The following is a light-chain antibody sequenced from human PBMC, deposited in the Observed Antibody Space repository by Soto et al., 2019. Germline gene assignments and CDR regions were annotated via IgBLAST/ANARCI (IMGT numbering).Light chain of an antibody. V-gene: IGKV1-39*01. J-gene: IGKJ4*01. Sequence: DIEMTQSPSSLSASVGDRITISCRASQNINTFLNWYQQKGGKAPKLLIHGVSSLQSGVPLRFSGSGSGTDFSLTISSLQPEDFATYYCQQSYDTLLSFGGGTKVEIK. CDR2: GVS. CDR1: QNINTF. CDR3: QQSYDTLLS.